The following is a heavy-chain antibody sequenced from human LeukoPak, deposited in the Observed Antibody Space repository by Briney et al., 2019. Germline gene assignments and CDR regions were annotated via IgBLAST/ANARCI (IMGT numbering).Heavy chain of an antibody. CDR3: ARDMVREYYFDY. J-gene: IGHJ4*02. V-gene: IGHV1-2*02. D-gene: IGHD3-10*01. CDR1: GYTFTGYY. Sequence: VKVSCKASGYTFTGYYMHWVRQAPGQGLVWMGWINPNSGGTNYAQKFQGRVTMTRDTSISTAYMELSRLRSDDTAVYYCARDMVREYYFDYWGQGTLVTVSS. CDR2: INPNSGGT.